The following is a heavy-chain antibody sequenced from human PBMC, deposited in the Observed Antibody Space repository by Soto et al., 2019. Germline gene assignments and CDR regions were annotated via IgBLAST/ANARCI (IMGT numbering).Heavy chain of an antibody. D-gene: IGHD2-2*01. V-gene: IGHV1-2*04. Sequence: GASVKVSCKASGYTFTGYYMRWVRQAPGQGIEWMGWINPNSGGTNYAQKFQGWVTMTRDTSISTAYMELSRLRSDDTAVYYCAREERYCSSTSCYNYGMDVWRQGTTVPVSS. CDR3: AREERYCSSTSCYNYGMDV. CDR1: GYTFTGYY. CDR2: INPNSGGT. J-gene: IGHJ6*02.